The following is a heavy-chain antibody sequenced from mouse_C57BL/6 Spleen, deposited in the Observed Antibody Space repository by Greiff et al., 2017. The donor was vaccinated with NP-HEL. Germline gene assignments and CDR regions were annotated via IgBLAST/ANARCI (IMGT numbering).Heavy chain of an antibody. CDR3: ARGYYYGSSSSMDY. Sequence: EVMLVESGGGLVKPGGSLKLSCAASGFTFSDYGMHWVRQAPEKGLEWVAYISSGSSTIYYADTVKGRFTISRDNAKNTLFLQMTSLRSEDTAMYYCARGYYYGSSSSMDYWGQGTSVTVSS. CDR2: ISSGSSTI. CDR1: GFTFSDYG. J-gene: IGHJ4*01. V-gene: IGHV5-17*01. D-gene: IGHD1-1*01.